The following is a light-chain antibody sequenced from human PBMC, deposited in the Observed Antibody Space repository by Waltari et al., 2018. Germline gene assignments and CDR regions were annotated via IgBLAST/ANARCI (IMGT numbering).Light chain of an antibody. CDR1: SSDVGSYNL. V-gene: IGLV2-23*01. Sequence: QSALTQPASVSGSPGQSITISCTGTSSDVGSYNLVSWSQQHPGKAPKLMIYEGSKRPSVVSSRFAGSKSGNTASLTISELQAEDEADYYCCSYAGSSTYVVFCGGTKLTVL. CDR2: EGS. J-gene: IGLJ2*01. CDR3: CSYAGSSTYVV.